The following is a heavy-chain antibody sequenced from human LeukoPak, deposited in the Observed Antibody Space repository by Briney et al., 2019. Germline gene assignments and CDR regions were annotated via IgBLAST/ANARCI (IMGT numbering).Heavy chain of an antibody. CDR3: ASYYDSSGPTFDN. Sequence: SETLSLTCTVSGGSISSGDHYWSWVRQSPGKGLEWIAYIYYSGTTYYNPSLESRVTMSIDTSTNQFSLKLNSVTAADTAVYYCASYYDSSGPTFDNWGQGALVTVAS. V-gene: IGHV4-30-4*08. CDR2: IYYSGTT. CDR1: GGSISSGDHY. D-gene: IGHD3-22*01. J-gene: IGHJ4*02.